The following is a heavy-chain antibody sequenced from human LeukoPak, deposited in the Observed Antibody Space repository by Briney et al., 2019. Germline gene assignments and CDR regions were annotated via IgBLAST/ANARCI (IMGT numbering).Heavy chain of an antibody. D-gene: IGHD2-2*01. J-gene: IGHJ5*02. CDR1: GGSISSGSYY. CDR3: AREYIVVVPAASLVSLWFDP. V-gene: IGHV4-61*02. Sequence: SQTLSLTCTVSGGSISSGSYYWSWIRQPAGKGLEWIGRIYTSGSTNYNPSLKSRVTISVDTSKNQFSLKLSSVTAADTAVYYRAREYIVVVPAASLVSLWFDPWGQGTLVTVSS. CDR2: IYTSGST.